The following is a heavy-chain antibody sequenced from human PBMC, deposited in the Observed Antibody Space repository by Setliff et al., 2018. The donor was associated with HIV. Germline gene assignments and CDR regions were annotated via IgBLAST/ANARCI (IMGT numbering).Heavy chain of an antibody. Sequence: PSETLSLTCPVSGGSISSGAYYWNWIRQHPGKGLEWIGYIYYSGSTYYTPSLQSRVTMSVDRSKNQFSLELSSVTAADTAVYYCARGHSGYEDYWGQGTLVTVSS. V-gene: IGHV4-31*03. D-gene: IGHD3-22*01. CDR3: ARGHSGYEDY. CDR1: GGSISSGAYY. CDR2: IYYSGST. J-gene: IGHJ4*02.